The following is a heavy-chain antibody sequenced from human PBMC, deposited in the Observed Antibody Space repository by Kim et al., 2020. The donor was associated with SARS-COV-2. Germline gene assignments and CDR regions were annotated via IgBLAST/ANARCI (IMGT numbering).Heavy chain of an antibody. J-gene: IGHJ3*02. CDR3: ARLVGATGAFDI. D-gene: IGHD1-26*01. CDR1: GYTFTSYA. Sequence: ASVKVSCKASGYTFTSYAMHWVRQAPGQRLEWMGWINAGNGNTKYSQKFQGRVTITRDTSASTAYMELSSLRSEDTAVYYCARLVGATGAFDIWGQGTMVTVSS. CDR2: INAGNGNT. V-gene: IGHV1-3*01.